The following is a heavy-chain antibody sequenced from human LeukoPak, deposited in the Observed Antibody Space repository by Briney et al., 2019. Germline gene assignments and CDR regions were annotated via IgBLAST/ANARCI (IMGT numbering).Heavy chain of an antibody. V-gene: IGHV3-21*01. Sequence: GGSLRLSCAASGFTFSDYGMHWVRQAPGKGLEWVSSISYRSSDIEYADSVKGRFTISRDNAKQSLYLQMSSLRAEDTAVYYCARVYSSSWYSGYLYMDVWGKGTTVTVSS. CDR2: ISYRSSDI. D-gene: IGHD6-13*01. CDR1: GFTFSDYG. J-gene: IGHJ6*03. CDR3: ARVYSSSWYSGYLYMDV.